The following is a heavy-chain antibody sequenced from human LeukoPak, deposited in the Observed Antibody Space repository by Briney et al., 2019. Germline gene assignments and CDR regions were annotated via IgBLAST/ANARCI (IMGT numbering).Heavy chain of an antibody. CDR2: ISSSSSYI. D-gene: IGHD4-17*01. V-gene: IGHV3-21*01. J-gene: IGHJ3*02. CDR3: ASTRLRGLKDAFDI. CDR1: GFPFSSYS. Sequence: KAGGSLRLSCAASGFPFSSYSMNWVRQAPGKGLEWVSSISSSSSYIYYADSVKGRFTISRDNAKNSLYLQMNSLRAEDTAVYYCASTRLRGLKDAFDIWGQGTMVTVSS.